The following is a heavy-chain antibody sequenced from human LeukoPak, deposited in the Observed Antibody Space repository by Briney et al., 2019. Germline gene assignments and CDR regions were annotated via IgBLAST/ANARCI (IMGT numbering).Heavy chain of an antibody. J-gene: IGHJ6*03. V-gene: IGHV1-18*01. CDR1: GYTFTSYG. D-gene: IGHD2-2*01. Sequence: ASVKVSCKASGYTFTSYGISWVRQAPGQGPEWMGWISAYNGNTNYAQKLQGRVTMTTDTSTSPAYMELRSLRSDDTAVYYCARGVIVVVPAHPYYYYYMDVWGKGTTVTVSS. CDR2: ISAYNGNT. CDR3: ARGVIVVVPAHPYYYYYMDV.